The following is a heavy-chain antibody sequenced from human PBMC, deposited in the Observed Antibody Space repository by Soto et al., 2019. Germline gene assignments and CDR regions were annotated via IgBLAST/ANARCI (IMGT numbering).Heavy chain of an antibody. V-gene: IGHV3-23*01. CDR1: GFTFNKYP. D-gene: IGHD6-19*01. Sequence: EVQLLESGGGLVQTGGSLRLSCAASGFTFNKYPMTWVRQAPGKGLEWVSSIDARGDSTSYADSVKGRFTFSRDNAKNSLYLQRNSLRAEDTAVYYCARYTTTSSGWYEWFDPWGQGTLVTVSS. CDR3: ARYTTTSSGWYEWFDP. J-gene: IGHJ5*02. CDR2: IDARGDST.